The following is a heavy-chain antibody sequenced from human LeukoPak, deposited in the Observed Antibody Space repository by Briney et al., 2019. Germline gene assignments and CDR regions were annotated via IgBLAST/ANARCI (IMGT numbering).Heavy chain of an antibody. J-gene: IGHJ5*02. Sequence: SGGSLRLSCAASGFTFSSYGMHWVRQAPGKGLEWVAVIWYDGSNKYYADSVKGRFTISRDNSKNTLYLQMNSLRAEDTAVYYCARDHCSSTSCYRSNWFAPWGQGTLVTVSS. D-gene: IGHD2-2*02. CDR3: ARDHCSSTSCYRSNWFAP. CDR1: GFTFSSYG. V-gene: IGHV3-33*01. CDR2: IWYDGSNK.